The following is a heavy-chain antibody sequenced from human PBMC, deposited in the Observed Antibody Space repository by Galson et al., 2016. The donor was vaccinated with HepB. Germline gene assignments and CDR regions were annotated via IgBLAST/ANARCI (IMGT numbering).Heavy chain of an antibody. Sequence: SLRLSCAASGFTFSSYAMSWVRQAPGKGLEWVAGISGTGDFTYHTGSVKGRFTISRDNAKNSLYLQMNSLRAEDTALYPCARGGLAGPGMLPYYYYGMDVWGQGTTVTVSS. D-gene: IGHD6-19*01. J-gene: IGHJ6*02. CDR1: GFTFSSYA. V-gene: IGHV3-23*01. CDR3: ARGGLAGPGMLPYYYYGMDV. CDR2: ISGTGDFT.